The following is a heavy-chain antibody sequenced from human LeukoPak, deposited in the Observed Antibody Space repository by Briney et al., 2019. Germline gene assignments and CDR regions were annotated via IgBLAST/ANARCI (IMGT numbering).Heavy chain of an antibody. CDR2: MHSSGST. CDR1: GSSISRYC. J-gene: IGHJ4*02. V-gene: IGHV4-59*08. D-gene: IGHD3-10*01. Sequence: AESLSLACTVSGSSISRYCVSWMRQPPGKGLEWTGYMHSSGSTKYNPSLKGRLTISIDTSKNQFSLKLSSVTAADTAVYYCARHVRRPYDYYYGSGSYYLDWGQGTLVTVSS. CDR3: ARHVRRPYDYYYGSGSYYLD.